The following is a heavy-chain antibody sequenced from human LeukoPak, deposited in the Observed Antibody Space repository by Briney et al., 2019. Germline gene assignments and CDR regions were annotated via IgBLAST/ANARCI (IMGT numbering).Heavy chain of an antibody. D-gene: IGHD3-22*01. V-gene: IGHV1-58*02. J-gene: IGHJ6*02. CDR1: GFTFTSSA. CDR2: IVVGSGNT. Sequence: SVKVSCKASGFTFTSSAMQWVRQARGQRLEWIGWIVVGSGNTNYAQKFQERVTITRDMSTSTAYMELSSLRSEDTAVYYCAAGYDSSGYYYVNYYYYYGMDVWGQGTTVTVSS. CDR3: AAGYDSSGYYYVNYYYYYGMDV.